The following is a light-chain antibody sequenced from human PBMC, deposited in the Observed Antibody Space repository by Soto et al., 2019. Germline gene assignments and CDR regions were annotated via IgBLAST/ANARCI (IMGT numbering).Light chain of an antibody. V-gene: IGKV1-5*01. J-gene: IGKJ1*01. CDR1: QSISNW. CDR2: DAS. Sequence: IHITQSPSTLSASVGDRVTITCLASQSISNWLAWYQQKPGKAPKVLVYDASTLESGVPSRFSGSGSGTEFTLTISSLQPDDFATFYCQHYGTYSHTFGQGTKVDNK. CDR3: QHYGTYSHT.